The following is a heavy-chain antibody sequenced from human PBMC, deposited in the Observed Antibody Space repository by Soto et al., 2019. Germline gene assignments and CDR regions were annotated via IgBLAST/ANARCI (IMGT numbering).Heavy chain of an antibody. Sequence: QVQLQESGPGLVKPSQTLSLTCGVSGGSISSSNYYWTWIRQHPGKGLEWIGYIYYTGSTYYNPSLESRVAMSVDTSMNQFSLRLTSVTAADTAVYYCVRELDIVLVAVHGTGDGCEVWGQGTLVTVSS. CDR2: IYYTGST. V-gene: IGHV4-31*11. CDR1: GGSISSSNYY. D-gene: IGHD2-2*03. J-gene: IGHJ3*01. CDR3: VRELDIVLVAVHGTGDGCEV.